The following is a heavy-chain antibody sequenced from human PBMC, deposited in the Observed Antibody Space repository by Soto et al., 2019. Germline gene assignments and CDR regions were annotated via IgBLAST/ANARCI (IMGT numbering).Heavy chain of an antibody. CDR1: GDTFTDSS. J-gene: IGHJ5*02. CDR2: INLNSGDT. CDR3: ARDLGGYDLYGPDT. Sequence: QVQLVQSGAEVKKPGASVKVSCKTSGDTFTDSSMHWVRQAPGQGLEWMGWINLNSGDTYYAQKFQGRVTMTRDTSIITVSMELSRLKSDATAVYYCARDLGGYDLYGPDTWGQGTLVTVSS. D-gene: IGHD5-12*01. V-gene: IGHV1-2*02.